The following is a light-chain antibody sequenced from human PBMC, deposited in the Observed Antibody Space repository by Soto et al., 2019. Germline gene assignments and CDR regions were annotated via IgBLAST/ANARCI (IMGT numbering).Light chain of an antibody. CDR3: QARDAWPS. V-gene: IGKV3D-11*02. J-gene: IGKJ1*01. CDR1: QSVSTS. Sequence: IVLTQSPVTLALSPGESAVLSCRASQSVSTSLAWYQHKPGQAPRLFIYDASKRAPGIPARFTGSGAGTDFTLTISSVEPEEMAVYYCQARDAWPSFGQGTTVEI. CDR2: DAS.